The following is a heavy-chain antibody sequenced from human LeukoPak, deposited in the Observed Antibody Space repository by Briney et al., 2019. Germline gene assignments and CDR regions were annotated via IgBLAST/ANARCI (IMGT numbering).Heavy chain of an antibody. CDR1: GGSISSGSYY. Sequence: SETLSLTCTVSGGSISSGSYYWSWIRQPAGKGLEWIGRIYTSGSTNYNPSLKSRVTISVDTSKNQFSLKLSSVTAADTAVYYCAREVLGVVTPIDYWGQGTLVTVSS. CDR3: AREVLGVVTPIDY. J-gene: IGHJ4*02. CDR2: IYTSGST. V-gene: IGHV4-61*02. D-gene: IGHD3-3*01.